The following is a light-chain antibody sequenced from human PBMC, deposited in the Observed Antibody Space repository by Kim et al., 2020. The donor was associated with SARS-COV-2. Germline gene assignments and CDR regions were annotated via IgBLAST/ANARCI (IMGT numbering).Light chain of an antibody. V-gene: IGLV1-40*01. CDR2: PNI. CDR1: NSNLGAGYD. Sequence: VNIPCTRNNSNLGAGYDVLCYQQLPGTTPNPLIYPNIHRPSGIPDRFSGSKSGTSASLAITGLQAEDEADYYCHSYDSSLTGSVFGTGTKVTVL. J-gene: IGLJ1*01. CDR3: HSYDSSLTGSV.